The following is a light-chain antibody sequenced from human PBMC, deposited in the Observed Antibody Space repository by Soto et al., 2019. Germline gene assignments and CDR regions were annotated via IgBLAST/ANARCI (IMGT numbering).Light chain of an antibody. J-gene: IGLJ2*01. Sequence: QSVLTQPPSASGTPGQRITISCSGSSSNIGSHTVNWHQQVPGTAPKLLIYSNNERPSGVPDRFSGSKSGTSASLAISGLQSGDEADYYCAAWDDSLKGVIFGGGTKLTVL. CDR1: SSNIGSHT. V-gene: IGLV1-44*01. CDR3: AAWDDSLKGVI. CDR2: SNN.